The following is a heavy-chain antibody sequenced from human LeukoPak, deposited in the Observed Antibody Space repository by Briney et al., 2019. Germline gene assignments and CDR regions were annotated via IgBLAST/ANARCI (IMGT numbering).Heavy chain of an antibody. J-gene: IGHJ4*02. D-gene: IGHD1-26*01. V-gene: IGHV1-2*06. CDR1: GYTFTGYC. Sequence: ASVKVSCKASGYTFTGYCMHWVRQAPGQGLEWMGRINPNSGGTNYAQKFQGRVTMTRDTSISTAYMELSRLRSDDTAVYYCATPVGATDFDYWGQGTLVTVSS. CDR2: INPNSGGT. CDR3: ATPVGATDFDY.